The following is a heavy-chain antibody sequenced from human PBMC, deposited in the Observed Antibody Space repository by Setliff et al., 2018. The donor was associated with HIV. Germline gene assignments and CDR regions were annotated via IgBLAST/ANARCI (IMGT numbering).Heavy chain of an antibody. Sequence: SGPTLVNPTQTLTLTCTFSGFSLSTSGVGVGWIRQPPGKALEWLALIYWDDDKFYSTSLKTRLTISKDTSKNQVVLTMTNMDPVDTATYYCARYGYGFDYWGQGTLVTVSS. CDR3: ARYGYGFDY. CDR2: IYWDDDK. D-gene: IGHD5-18*01. J-gene: IGHJ4*02. CDR1: GFSLSTSGVG. V-gene: IGHV2-70*01.